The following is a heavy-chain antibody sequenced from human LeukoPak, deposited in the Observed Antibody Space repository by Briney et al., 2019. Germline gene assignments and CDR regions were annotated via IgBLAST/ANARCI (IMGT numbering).Heavy chain of an antibody. CDR1: GGTFSSYA. CDR2: IIPIFGTA. Sequence: AASVKVSCKASGGTFSSYAISWVRQAPGQGLEWMGRIIPIFGTANYAQKFQGRVTITTDESTSTAYMELSSLRSEDTAVYYCARGGGTAMDSWGYYYYMDVWGKGTTVTVSS. CDR3: ARGGGTAMDSWGYYYYMDV. J-gene: IGHJ6*03. V-gene: IGHV1-69*05. D-gene: IGHD5-18*01.